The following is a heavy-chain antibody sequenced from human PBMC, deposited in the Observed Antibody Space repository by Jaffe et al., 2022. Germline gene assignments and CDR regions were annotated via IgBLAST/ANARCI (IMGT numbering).Heavy chain of an antibody. CDR3: ARDFRGYNWNDMDYYYYMDV. J-gene: IGHJ6*03. D-gene: IGHD1-1*01. V-gene: IGHV4-59*01. Sequence: QVQLQESGPGLVKPSETLSLTCTVSGGSISSYYWSWIRQPPGKGLEWIGYIYYSGSTNYNPSLKSRVTISVDTSKNQFSLKLSSVTAADTAVYYCARDFRGYNWNDMDYYYYMDVWGKGTTVTVSS. CDR1: GGSISSYY. CDR2: IYYSGST.